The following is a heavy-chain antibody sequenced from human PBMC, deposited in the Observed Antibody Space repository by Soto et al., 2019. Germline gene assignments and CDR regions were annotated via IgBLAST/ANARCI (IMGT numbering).Heavy chain of an antibody. Sequence: QVQLVQSGAEVKKPGASVKVSCKASGYTFTSYGFSWVRQAPGQGLEWKGWISGYNGNTNYAQKLQGRVTMTTDTAPSTASREVRSMRADDATVYYCAGDAMVRGVSYYYYGLDVWGQGTTVTVSS. CDR2: ISGYNGNT. V-gene: IGHV1-18*01. CDR1: GYTFTSYG. J-gene: IGHJ6*02. D-gene: IGHD3-10*01. CDR3: AGDAMVRGVSYYYYGLDV.